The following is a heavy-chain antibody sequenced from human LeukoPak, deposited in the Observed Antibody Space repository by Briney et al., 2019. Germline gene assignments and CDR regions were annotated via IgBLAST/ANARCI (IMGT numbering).Heavy chain of an antibody. Sequence: GRSLGLSCAAPGFTFDDYAMHWGRQAPGEGLEWVSGISWNSGSIGYAGSVKGGVTISRDNAKNSLYLQMNSLRAEDMALYDCAIVAFGGIAVAGPFDYWGQGTLVTVCS. CDR3: AIVAFGGIAVAGPFDY. J-gene: IGHJ4*02. V-gene: IGHV3-9*03. CDR2: ISWNSGSI. D-gene: IGHD6-19*01. CDR1: GFTFDDYA.